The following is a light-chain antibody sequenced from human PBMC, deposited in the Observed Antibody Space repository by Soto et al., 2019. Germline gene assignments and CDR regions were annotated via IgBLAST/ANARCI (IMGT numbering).Light chain of an antibody. J-gene: IGKJ1*01. Sequence: DIQMTQSPSTLSASVGDRVTITCRASQSISSWLAWYQQKPGKAPKLLIYDASSLESGVPSRFSGSGSGTEFTLTISSLQPDDFATYYCQQYETFGQGTQVEI. V-gene: IGKV1-5*01. CDR1: QSISSW. CDR2: DAS. CDR3: QQYET.